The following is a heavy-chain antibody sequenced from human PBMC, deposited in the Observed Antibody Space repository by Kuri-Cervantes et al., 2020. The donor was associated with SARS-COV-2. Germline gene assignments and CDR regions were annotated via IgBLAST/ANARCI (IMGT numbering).Heavy chain of an antibody. CDR1: GYTFTSYG. V-gene: IGHV1-18*04. D-gene: IGHD3-3*01. CDR3: ARVLRFLEWLPQPQYYFDY. J-gene: IGHJ4*02. Sequence: ASVKVSCKASGYTFTSYGISWVRQAPGQGLEWMGWISAYNGNTNYAQKLQGRVTMTTDTSTSTAYMELRSLRSDDTAVYYCARVLRFLEWLPQPQYYFDYWGQGTLGTVSS. CDR2: ISAYNGNT.